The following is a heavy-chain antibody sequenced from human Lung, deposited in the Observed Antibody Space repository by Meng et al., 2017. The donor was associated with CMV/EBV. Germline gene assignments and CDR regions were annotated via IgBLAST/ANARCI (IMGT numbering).Heavy chain of an antibody. CDR1: GFTFSSFS. CDR3: ARNSFRGSGSYYNC. CDR2: ISGGSNYI. J-gene: IGHJ4*02. D-gene: IGHD3-10*01. V-gene: IGHV3-21*01. Sequence: GESLKISCAASGFTFSSFSMNWVRQAPGKGLEWVSSISGGSNYIYYADSVKGRFTISRDNAKNSLYLQMNCLRAEDTAVYYCARNSFRGSGSYYNCWGQGTXVTVDS.